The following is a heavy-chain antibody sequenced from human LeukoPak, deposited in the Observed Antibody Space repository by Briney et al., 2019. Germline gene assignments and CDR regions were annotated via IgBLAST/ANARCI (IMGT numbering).Heavy chain of an antibody. V-gene: IGHV1-69*06. CDR1: GGTFSSYA. D-gene: IGHD4-23*01. J-gene: IGHJ6*03. CDR3: ARVPPVEGFEYYYYYYYMDV. Sequence: GASVNVSCKASGGTFSSYAISWVRQAPGQGLEWMGGIIPIFGTANYAQKFQGRVTITADKSTSTAYMELSSLRPEDKAVYYCARVPPVEGFEYYYYYYYMDVWGKGTTVTVSS. CDR2: IIPIFGTA.